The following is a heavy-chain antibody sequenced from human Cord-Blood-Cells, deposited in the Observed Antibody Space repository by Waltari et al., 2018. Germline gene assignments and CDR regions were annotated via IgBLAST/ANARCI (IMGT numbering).Heavy chain of an antibody. CDR2: IYYSGST. V-gene: IGHV4-39*01. CDR1: GGSISSSSYY. D-gene: IGHD1-1*01. Sequence: QLQLQESGPGLVKPSETLSLTCTVSGGSISSSSYYWGWIRQPPGKGLEWIGSIYYSGSTYYNPSLKSLVTISVDTSKNQFSLKLSSVTAADTAVYYCARRQLVTIDYWGQGTLVTVSS. CDR3: ARRQLVTIDY. J-gene: IGHJ4*02.